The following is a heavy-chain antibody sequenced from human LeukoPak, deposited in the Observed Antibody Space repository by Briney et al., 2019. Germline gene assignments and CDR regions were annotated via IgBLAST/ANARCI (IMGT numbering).Heavy chain of an antibody. CDR1: GYTFTSYG. CDR2: ISAYNGNT. Sequence: GASVKVSCKASGYTFTSYGISWVRQAPGQGLEWMGWISAYNGNTNYAQKLQGRVTMTTDTSTSTAYMELRSLRSDDTAVYYCARVRITMVRGATTPSFDYWGQGTLVTVSS. D-gene: IGHD3-10*01. V-gene: IGHV1-18*01. CDR3: ARVRITMVRGATTPSFDY. J-gene: IGHJ4*02.